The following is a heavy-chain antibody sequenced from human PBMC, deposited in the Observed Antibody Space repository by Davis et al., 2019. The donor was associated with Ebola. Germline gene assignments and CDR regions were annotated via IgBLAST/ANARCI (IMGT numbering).Heavy chain of an antibody. J-gene: IGHJ3*02. D-gene: IGHD2-2*01. CDR1: GNTLTGYH. V-gene: IGHV1-2*02. Sequence: ASVKVSCKASGNTLTGYHMNWVRQAPGQGLEWMGWINPNSGGTKYAEKFQGRVTMTRDTSINTAHMELRSLTSDDTAIYYCARDIGVAVPGVMKDAFDIWGQGTMVTVSS. CDR3: ARDIGVAVPGVMKDAFDI. CDR2: INPNSGGT.